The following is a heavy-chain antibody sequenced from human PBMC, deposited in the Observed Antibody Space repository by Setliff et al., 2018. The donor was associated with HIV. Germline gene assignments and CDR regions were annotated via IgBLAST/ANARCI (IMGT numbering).Heavy chain of an antibody. V-gene: IGHV3-20*04. CDR1: GFTFDDYG. Sequence: LKISCAASGFTFDDYGMSWVRQAPGKGLEWVSGINWNGGSTGYADSVKGRFTISRDNAKNSLYLQMNSLRAEDTALYYCARANPLVGTFPVGEYDAFDIWGQGTMVTVSS. D-gene: IGHD2-21*02. CDR3: ARANPLVGTFPVGEYDAFDI. CDR2: INWNGGST. J-gene: IGHJ3*02.